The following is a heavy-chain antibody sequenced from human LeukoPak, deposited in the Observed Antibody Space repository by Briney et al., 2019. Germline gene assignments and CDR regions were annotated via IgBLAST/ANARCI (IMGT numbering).Heavy chain of an antibody. CDR2: ISSSGSTI. CDR1: GFSFYTYS. J-gene: IGHJ5*02. Sequence: GGSLRLSCAASGFSFYTYSMNWVRQAPGKGLDGVSYISSSGSTIYYADSVKVRFTISRAKANDSLYLQMNSLRADDTAVYYCARGGGRWGSWFDPWGQGTLVTVSS. CDR3: ARGGGRWGSWFDP. D-gene: IGHD4-23*01. V-gene: IGHV3-48*01.